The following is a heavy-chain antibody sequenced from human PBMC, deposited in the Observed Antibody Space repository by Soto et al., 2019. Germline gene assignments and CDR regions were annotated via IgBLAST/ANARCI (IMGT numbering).Heavy chain of an antibody. D-gene: IGHD3-3*01. CDR3: AHTGYDFWSCYLNWFDP. CDR2: IYWNDDK. V-gene: IGHV2-5*01. Sequence: QITLKESGPTLVKPTQTLTLTCTFSGFSLSTSGVGVGWIRQPPGKALEWLALIYWNDDKRYSPSLKSRLTITKDTSKNQVVLTMTNMDPVDTATYYCAHTGYDFWSCYLNWFDPWGQGTLVTVSS. CDR1: GFSLSTSGVG. J-gene: IGHJ5*02.